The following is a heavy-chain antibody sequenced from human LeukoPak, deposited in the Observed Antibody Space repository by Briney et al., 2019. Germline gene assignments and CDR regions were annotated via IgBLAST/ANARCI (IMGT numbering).Heavy chain of an antibody. Sequence: PSETLSLTCSVSGGSLSNYYWSWIRQPAGKGLEGIGRIYTSGSTNYYPSLTSRVTMSVDTSKNQFSLKLSSVTAADTAVYYCARMKGGYYYGGHYFDYWGQGTLVTVSS. CDR2: IYTSGST. CDR1: GGSLSNYY. D-gene: IGHD3-10*01. V-gene: IGHV4-4*07. J-gene: IGHJ4*02. CDR3: ARMKGGYYYGGHYFDY.